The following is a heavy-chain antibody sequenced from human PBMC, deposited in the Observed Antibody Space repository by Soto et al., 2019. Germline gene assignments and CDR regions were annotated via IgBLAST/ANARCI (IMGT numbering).Heavy chain of an antibody. V-gene: IGHV6-1*01. CDR2: TYYRSKWYN. J-gene: IGHJ6*02. D-gene: IGHD6-19*01. CDR3: ARGSYSSGRYSKIYYYGMDV. Sequence: SQTLSLTCAISGDSVSSNSAAWNWIRQSPSRGLEWLGRTYYRSKWYNDYAVSVKSRITINPDTSKNQFSLQLNSVTPEDTAVYYCARGSYSSGRYSKIYYYGMDVWGQGTTVTV. CDR1: GDSVSSNSAA.